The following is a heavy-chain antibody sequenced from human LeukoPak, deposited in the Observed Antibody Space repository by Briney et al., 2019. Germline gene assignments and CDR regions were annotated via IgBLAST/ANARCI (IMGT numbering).Heavy chain of an antibody. CDR2: IGGDDT. CDR3: AREGGTRDFYYYMDV. Sequence: GGSLRLSCAASGFTFNVHAMSWVRQAPGKGLEWVSSIGGDDTYYADSVKGRFTVSRDNSKNSLHLQMTSLRAEDTAVYFCAREGGTRDFYYYMDVWGKGTTVTVSS. V-gene: IGHV3-23*01. D-gene: IGHD2-2*01. J-gene: IGHJ6*03. CDR1: GFTFNVHA.